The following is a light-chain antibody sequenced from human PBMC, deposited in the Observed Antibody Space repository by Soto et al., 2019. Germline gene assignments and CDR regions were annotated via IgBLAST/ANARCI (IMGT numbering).Light chain of an antibody. Sequence: ESVLTQSPGTLSLSPGERATLSCRASQSVSSSYLPWYQQKPGQAPRLLIYVTSSRATGIPDWFSGRGSGTNFTLTISRLEPEDFAVYYCQQYGSSPSYGAGTKVEIK. J-gene: IGKJ4*01. CDR2: VTS. CDR3: QQYGSSPS. CDR1: QSVSSSY. V-gene: IGKV3-20*01.